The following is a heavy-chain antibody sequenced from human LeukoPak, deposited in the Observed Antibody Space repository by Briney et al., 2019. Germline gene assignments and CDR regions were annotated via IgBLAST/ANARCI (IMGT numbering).Heavy chain of an antibody. D-gene: IGHD3-10*01. Sequence: SVTVSCTASGGTFSSYAISWVRQAPGQGLEWMGGIIPIFGTANYAQKFQGRVTITADESTSTAYMELSSLRSEDTAVYYCASRGDYYGSGSSHWYFDLWGRGTLVTVSS. V-gene: IGHV1-69*13. J-gene: IGHJ2*01. CDR3: ASRGDYYGSGSSHWYFDL. CDR2: IIPIFGTA. CDR1: GGTFSSYA.